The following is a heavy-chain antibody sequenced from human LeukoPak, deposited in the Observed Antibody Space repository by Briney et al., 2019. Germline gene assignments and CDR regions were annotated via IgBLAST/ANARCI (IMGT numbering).Heavy chain of an antibody. V-gene: IGHV3-11*01. Sequence: GGSLRLSCAASGFTFSDYYMSWIRQAPGKGLEWVSYISSSGSTIYYADSVKGRFTISRDNAKNSLYLQMNSLRAEDTAVYYCARADYDILTGYCNFDYWGQGTLVTVSS. D-gene: IGHD3-9*01. J-gene: IGHJ4*02. CDR2: ISSSGSTI. CDR1: GFTFSDYY. CDR3: ARADYDILTGYCNFDY.